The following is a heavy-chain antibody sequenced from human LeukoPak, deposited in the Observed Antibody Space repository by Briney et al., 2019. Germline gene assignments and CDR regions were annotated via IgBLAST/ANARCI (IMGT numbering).Heavy chain of an antibody. V-gene: IGHV3-23*01. CDR2: ISGSGGST. CDR1: GFTVSNYY. Sequence: PGGSLRLSCAASGFTVSNYYMNWVRQTPGRGLEWVSDISGSGGSTHYADFVKGRFTISRDNSKNTLDLQMNSLRAEDTAVYYCAKVGFLWLAHEAFFDYWGQGTLVTVSS. D-gene: IGHD6-19*01. CDR3: AKVGFLWLAHEAFFDY. J-gene: IGHJ4*02.